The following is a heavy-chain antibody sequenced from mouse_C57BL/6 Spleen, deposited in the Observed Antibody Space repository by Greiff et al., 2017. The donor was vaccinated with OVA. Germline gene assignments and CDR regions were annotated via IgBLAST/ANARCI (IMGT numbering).Heavy chain of an antibody. CDR3: TYWYFDV. CDR1: GFTFSNYW. V-gene: IGHV6-3*01. Sequence: EVKVEESGGGLVQPGGSMKLSCVASGFTFSNYWMNWVRQSPEKGLEWVAQIRLKSDNYATHYAESVKGRFTISRDDSKSSVHLQMNNLRAEDTGIYYCTYWYFDVWGTGTTVTVSS. CDR2: IRLKSDNYAT. J-gene: IGHJ1*03.